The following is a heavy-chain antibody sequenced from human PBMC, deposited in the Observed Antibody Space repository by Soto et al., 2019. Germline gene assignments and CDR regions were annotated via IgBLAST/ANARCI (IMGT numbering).Heavy chain of an antibody. Sequence: PSETLSLTCTVSGGSISSSSYYWGWIRQPPGKGLEWIGSIYYSGSTYYNPSLKSRVPISVDTSKNQFSLKLSSVTAAETAVYYCARLGVPGIAAAGPDFDYWGQGTLVTAPQ. CDR2: IYYSGST. D-gene: IGHD6-13*01. V-gene: IGHV4-39*01. CDR1: GGSISSSSYY. J-gene: IGHJ4*02. CDR3: ARLGVPGIAAAGPDFDY.